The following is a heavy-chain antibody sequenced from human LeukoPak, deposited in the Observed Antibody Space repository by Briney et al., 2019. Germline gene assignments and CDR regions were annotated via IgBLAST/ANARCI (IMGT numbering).Heavy chain of an antibody. Sequence: SETLSLNCTVSGGSISSYYWSWIRQPPGKGLEWIGYIYYSGSTNYNPSLKSRVTISVDTSKNQFSLKLSSVTAADTAVYYCARHQEGYSYYAMDVWGQGTTVTVSS. CDR3: ARHQEGYSYYAMDV. CDR1: GGSISSYY. CDR2: IYYSGST. V-gene: IGHV4-59*08. J-gene: IGHJ6*02.